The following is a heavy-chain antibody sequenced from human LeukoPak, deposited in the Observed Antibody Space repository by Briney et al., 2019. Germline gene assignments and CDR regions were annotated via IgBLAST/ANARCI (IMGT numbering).Heavy chain of an antibody. CDR1: GGSFSGYS. D-gene: IGHD1-26*01. CDR3: ARGGGSYFGVAFDI. V-gene: IGHV4-34*01. Sequence: PSETLSLTCAVYGGSFSGYSWTWIRQPPGKGLEWIGEINHSGSTNYNPSLKSRVTISIDTSKNQFSLKLSSVTAADTAVYYCARGGGSYFGVAFDIWGQGTMVTVSS. CDR2: INHSGST. J-gene: IGHJ3*02.